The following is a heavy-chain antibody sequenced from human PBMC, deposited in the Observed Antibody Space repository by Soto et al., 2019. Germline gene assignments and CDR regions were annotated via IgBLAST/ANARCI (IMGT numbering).Heavy chain of an antibody. CDR1: GGSFSGYY. V-gene: IGHV4-34*01. Sequence: SETLSLTCAFYGGSFSGYYWSWIRQPPGKGLEWIGEINHSGSTNYNPSLKSRVTISVDTSKNQFSLKLSSVTAADTAVYYCARGDVRITMIVVVPLGMDVWGQGTTVTVS. CDR2: INHSGST. J-gene: IGHJ6*02. D-gene: IGHD3-22*01. CDR3: ARGDVRITMIVVVPLGMDV.